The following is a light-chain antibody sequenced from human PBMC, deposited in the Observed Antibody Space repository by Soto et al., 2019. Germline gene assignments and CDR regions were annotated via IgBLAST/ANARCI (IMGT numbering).Light chain of an antibody. Sequence: DIQMTQSPSTLSASVGDRVTITCRASQSISSWLAWYQQRPGKAPKLLIYDASTLEGGVPSRFSGSGSGTEFTLTIGNLQPDDCATYYCQQYNSYSPWTFGQGTKVEVK. V-gene: IGKV1-5*01. J-gene: IGKJ1*01. CDR2: DAS. CDR1: QSISSW. CDR3: QQYNSYSPWT.